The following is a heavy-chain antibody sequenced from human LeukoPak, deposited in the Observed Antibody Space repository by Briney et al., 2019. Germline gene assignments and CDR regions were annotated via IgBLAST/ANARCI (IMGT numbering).Heavy chain of an antibody. CDR2: IYGGGDT. Sequence: GGSLRLSCAASGFTVPDNYMNWVRQSSGKGLEWVSVIYGGGDTNYADSVKGRFTISRDNAKNSLYLQMNSLRAEDTAVYYCAREILWFGEFFDAFDIWGQGTMVTVSS. CDR1: GFTVPDNY. V-gene: IGHV3-53*01. D-gene: IGHD3-10*01. J-gene: IGHJ3*02. CDR3: AREILWFGEFFDAFDI.